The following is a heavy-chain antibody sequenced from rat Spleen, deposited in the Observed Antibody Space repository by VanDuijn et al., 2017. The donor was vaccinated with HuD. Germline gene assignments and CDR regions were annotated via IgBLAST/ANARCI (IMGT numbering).Heavy chain of an antibody. V-gene: IGHV5-7*01. J-gene: IGHJ2*01. CDR3: ARGGDDYFDY. CDR2: ISYDGSST. D-gene: IGHD1-1*01. Sequence: EVQLVESGGGLVQPGRSLKLSCAASGFTFSDYNMAWVRQAPKKGLEWVATISYDGSSTYYRDSVKGRFTISRDNAKNTQYLQMDSLRSEDTATYYCARGGDDYFDYWGQGVMVTVSS. CDR1: GFTFSDYN.